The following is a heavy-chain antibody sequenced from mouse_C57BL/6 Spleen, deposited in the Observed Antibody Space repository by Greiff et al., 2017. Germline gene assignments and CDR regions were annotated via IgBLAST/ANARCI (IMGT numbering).Heavy chain of an antibody. CDR1: GYTFTEYT. Sequence: QVQLQQSGAELVKPGASVKLSCKASGYTFTEYTIHWVKQRSGQGLEWIGWFYPGSGSIKYNEKFKDKATLTADKSSSTVYMELSRLTSEDSAVYFCARHLPDYYGSSYGYFDVWGTGTTVTVSS. V-gene: IGHV1-62-2*01. CDR3: ARHLPDYYGSSYGYFDV. D-gene: IGHD1-1*01. J-gene: IGHJ1*03. CDR2: FYPGSGSI.